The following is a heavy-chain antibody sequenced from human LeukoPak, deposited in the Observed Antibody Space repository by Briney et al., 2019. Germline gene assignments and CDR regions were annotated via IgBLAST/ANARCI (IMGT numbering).Heavy chain of an antibody. V-gene: IGHV4-34*01. CDR2: INHSGST. CDR1: GGSFSGYY. CDR3: ASRGANRFDY. Sequence: SETLSLTCAVYGGSFSGYYWSWIRQPPGKGLEWIGEINHSGSTNYNPSLKSRVTISVDTSKNQFSLKLSSVTAAVTAVYYCASRGANRFDYWGQGTLVTVSS. J-gene: IGHJ4*02. D-gene: IGHD1-26*01.